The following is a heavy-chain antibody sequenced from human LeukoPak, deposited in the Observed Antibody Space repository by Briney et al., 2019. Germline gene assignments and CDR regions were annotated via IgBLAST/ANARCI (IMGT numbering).Heavy chain of an antibody. CDR3: AKDDSSGYYPPYFDY. V-gene: IGHV3-23*01. CDR2: ISVSGGST. CDR1: GFTFSSYE. J-gene: IGHJ4*02. D-gene: IGHD3-22*01. Sequence: PGGSLRLSCAASGFTFSSYEMNWVRQAPGKGLEWVSGISVSGGSTYYADSVKGRFTISRDNSKNMLYLQMNSLRAEDMAVYYCAKDDSSGYYPPYFDYWGQGTLVTVSS.